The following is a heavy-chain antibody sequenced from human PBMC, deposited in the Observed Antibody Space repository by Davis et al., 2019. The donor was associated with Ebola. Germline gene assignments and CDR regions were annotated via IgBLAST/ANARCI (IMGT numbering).Heavy chain of an antibody. CDR1: GFTFSSYA. J-gene: IGHJ5*02. CDR3: AKDIGYYGDFRGWFDP. D-gene: IGHD4-17*01. Sequence: GESLKISCAASGFTFSSYAMNWVRQAPGKGLEWVASISSSSSYIYYADSVKGRFTISRDNAKNSLYLQMNSLRAEDTALYYCAKDIGYYGDFRGWFDPWGQGTLVTVSS. V-gene: IGHV3-21*04. CDR2: ISSSSSYI.